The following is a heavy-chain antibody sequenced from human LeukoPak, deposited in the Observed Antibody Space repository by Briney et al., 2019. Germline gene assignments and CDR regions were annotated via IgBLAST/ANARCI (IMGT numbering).Heavy chain of an antibody. CDR1: GGSISSYY. J-gene: IGHJ5*02. Sequence: SETLSLTCTVSGGSISSYYWSWIRQPPGKGLEWIGYIYYSGSTNYNPSLKSRVTISVDTSKNQFSLKLSSVTAADTAMYYCARQGEYCSSTSCYYNWFDPWGQGTLVTVSS. CDR3: ARQGEYCSSTSCYYNWFDP. D-gene: IGHD2-2*01. V-gene: IGHV4-59*01. CDR2: IYYSGST.